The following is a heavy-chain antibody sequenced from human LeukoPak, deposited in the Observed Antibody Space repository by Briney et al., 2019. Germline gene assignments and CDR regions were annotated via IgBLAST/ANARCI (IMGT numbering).Heavy chain of an antibody. CDR2: IYYSGST. CDR3: ARVEGVVAATGWFDP. V-gene: IGHV4-39*07. CDR1: VGSISSYY. D-gene: IGHD2-15*01. J-gene: IGHJ5*02. Sequence: SETLSLTCTVSVGSISSYYWGWIRQPPGKGLERIGSIYYSGSTYYNPSLKSRVTISVDTSKNNFSLKLSSVTAADTAVYYCARVEGVVAATGWFDPWGQGTLVTVSS.